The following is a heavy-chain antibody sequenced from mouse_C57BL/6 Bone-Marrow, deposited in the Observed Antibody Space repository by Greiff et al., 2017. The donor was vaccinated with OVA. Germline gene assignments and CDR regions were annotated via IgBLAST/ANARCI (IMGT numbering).Heavy chain of an antibody. Sequence: EVHLVESEGGLVQPGSSMKLSCTASGFTFSDYYMAWVRQVPEKGLDWVANINYDGSSTYYLASLKSRFIISRDNAKNILYLQMSSLKSEDTATYYCAREGYYGFDYWGQGTTLTVSS. V-gene: IGHV5-16*01. D-gene: IGHD1-1*01. CDR1: GFTFSDYY. J-gene: IGHJ2*01. CDR3: AREGYYGFDY. CDR2: INYDGSST.